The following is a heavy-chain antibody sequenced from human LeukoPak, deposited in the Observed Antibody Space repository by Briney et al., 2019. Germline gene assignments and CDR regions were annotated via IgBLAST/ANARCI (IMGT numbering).Heavy chain of an antibody. D-gene: IGHD2-15*01. V-gene: IGHV4-4*07. J-gene: IGHJ6*03. CDR2: IYSSGSA. Sequence: SETLSLTCTVSGGSIRNSYWSWLRQPAGKGLEWIGRIYSSGSAGYNPSLKSRVTMSVDTSKNHFSLRLDSVTAADTAVYYCARGAANIYYYYLDVWGNGTTVTVSS. CDR3: ARGAANIYYYYLDV. CDR1: GGSIRNSY.